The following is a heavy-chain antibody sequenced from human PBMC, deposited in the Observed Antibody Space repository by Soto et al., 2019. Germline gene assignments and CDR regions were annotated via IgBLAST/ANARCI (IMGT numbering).Heavy chain of an antibody. CDR3: AGVEMATAFDY. D-gene: IGHD5-18*01. CDR2: IYYSGST. J-gene: IGHJ4*02. CDR1: GGSISSYY. Sequence: SETLSLTCTVSGGSISSYYWSWIRQPPGKGLEWIGYIYYSGSTNYNPSLKSRVTISVDTSKNQFSLKLSSVTAADTAVYYCAGVEMATAFDYWGQGTLVTVSS. V-gene: IGHV4-59*01.